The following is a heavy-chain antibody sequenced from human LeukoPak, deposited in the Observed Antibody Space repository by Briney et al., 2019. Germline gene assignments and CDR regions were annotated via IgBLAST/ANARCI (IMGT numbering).Heavy chain of an antibody. CDR3: ACYDSSNYGGYFDY. Sequence: SETLSLTCTVSGGSISSYYWSWIRQPPGKGLEWIGYIYYSGSTNYNPSLKSRVTISVDTSKNQFSLKLSSVTAADTAVYYCACYDSSNYGGYFDYWGQGTLVTVSS. D-gene: IGHD3-22*01. CDR1: GGSISSYY. J-gene: IGHJ4*02. V-gene: IGHV4-59*01. CDR2: IYYSGST.